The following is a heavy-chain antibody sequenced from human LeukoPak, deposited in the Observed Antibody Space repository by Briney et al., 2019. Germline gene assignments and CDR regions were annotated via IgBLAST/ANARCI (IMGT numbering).Heavy chain of an antibody. Sequence: SGGSLRLSCAASGFTISNYWMTWVRQAPGKGLEWVANIKQDGSEKYYVDSVKGRFTISRDNTKNSLFLQMNSLRVEDTAVYYCARDKVVRGSAFGSGWFDPWGQGTLVTVSS. J-gene: IGHJ5*02. CDR3: ARDKVVRGSAFGSGWFDP. V-gene: IGHV3-7*01. D-gene: IGHD3-10*01. CDR1: GFTISNYW. CDR2: IKQDGSEK.